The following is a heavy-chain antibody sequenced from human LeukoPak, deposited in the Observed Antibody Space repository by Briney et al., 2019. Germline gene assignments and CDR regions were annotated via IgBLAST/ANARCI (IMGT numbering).Heavy chain of an antibody. Sequence: GGSLRLSCAASGFTFSDCYMSWIRQAPGKGLEWVSYISSSGSTIYYADSVKGRFTISRDNAKNSLYLQMNSLRAEDTAAYYCARGVVPAAIFYYYYYYMDVWGKGTTVTISS. CDR1: GFTFSDCY. J-gene: IGHJ6*03. D-gene: IGHD2-2*01. V-gene: IGHV3-11*01. CDR3: ARGVVPAAIFYYYYYYMDV. CDR2: ISSSGSTI.